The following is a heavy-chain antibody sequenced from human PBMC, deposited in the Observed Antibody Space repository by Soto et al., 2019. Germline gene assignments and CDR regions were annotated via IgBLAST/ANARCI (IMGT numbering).Heavy chain of an antibody. CDR1: GGSIGSYY. V-gene: IGHV4-59*01. CDR2: IYYSGST. Sequence: SETLSLTYTVSGGSIGSYYWNWIRQPPGKGLEWIGYIYYSGSTNYNPSLKSRVTISVDTSKNQFSLKLSSVTAADTAVYYCAREGYSSSWYYYYAMDVWGQGTTVTVSS. D-gene: IGHD6-13*01. CDR3: AREGYSSSWYYYYAMDV. J-gene: IGHJ6*02.